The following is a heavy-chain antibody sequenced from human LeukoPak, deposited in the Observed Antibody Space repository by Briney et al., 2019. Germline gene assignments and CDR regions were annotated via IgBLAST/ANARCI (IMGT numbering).Heavy chain of an antibody. Sequence: GGSLRLSCAASGFTFSRYWMRWVRQAPGRGGEWVANIKQEGREKYYVDSVTGRFTISRDNSTNSLYLQMNSLRAEDTAVYSCARVKYDFWSGYYAYWGQGTLVTVSS. CDR2: IKQEGREK. CDR3: ARVKYDFWSGYYAY. V-gene: IGHV3-7*01. D-gene: IGHD3-3*01. CDR1: GFTFSRYW. J-gene: IGHJ4*02.